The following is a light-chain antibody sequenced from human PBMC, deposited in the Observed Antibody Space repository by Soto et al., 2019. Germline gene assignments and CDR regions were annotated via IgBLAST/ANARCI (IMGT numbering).Light chain of an antibody. J-gene: IGKJ1*01. V-gene: IGKV3-20*01. CDR1: PSISSNY. Sequence: EIVLTQPPGTRSLSPGERATLSCRASPSISSNYLAWYHQRPGQAPRLLIYGASSRATGIPDRFGGSGSGTDFTLTISRLDPEDFAVYYCQHYGSSPQTFGQGTKVDIK. CDR3: QHYGSSPQT. CDR2: GAS.